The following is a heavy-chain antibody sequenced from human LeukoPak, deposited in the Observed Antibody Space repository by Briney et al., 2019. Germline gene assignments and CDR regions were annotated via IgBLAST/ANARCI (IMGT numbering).Heavy chain of an antibody. D-gene: IGHD3-10*01. J-gene: IGHJ4*02. V-gene: IGHV1-2*02. Sequence: ASVKVSCKASGYTFTGYYMHWVRQAPGQGLEWMGWINPNSGGTNYAQKFQGRVTMTRDTSISTAYMELSRLRSDDTAVYYCARSSERITMVRGVILPGYWGQGTLVTVSS. CDR1: GYTFTGYY. CDR3: ARSSERITMVRGVILPGY. CDR2: INPNSGGT.